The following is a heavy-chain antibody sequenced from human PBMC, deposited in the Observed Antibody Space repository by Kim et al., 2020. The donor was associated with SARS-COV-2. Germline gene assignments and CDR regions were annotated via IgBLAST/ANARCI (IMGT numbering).Heavy chain of an antibody. Sequence: SETLSLTCAVYGGSFSGYYWSWIRQPPGKGLEWIGEINHSGSTNYNPSLKSRVTISVDTSKNQFSLKLSSVPAADTAVYYCASAYGGYSYGYDYWGQGTLVTVSS. J-gene: IGHJ4*02. CDR3: ASAYGGYSYGYDY. D-gene: IGHD5-18*01. CDR1: GGSFSGYY. V-gene: IGHV4-34*01. CDR2: INHSGST.